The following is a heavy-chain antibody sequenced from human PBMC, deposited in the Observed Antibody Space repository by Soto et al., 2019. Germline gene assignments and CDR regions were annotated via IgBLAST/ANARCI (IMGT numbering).Heavy chain of an antibody. CDR1: GFLFRNYE. V-gene: IGHV3-48*03. D-gene: IGHD7-27*01. Sequence: EVRLVESGGDLVKSGGSLRLSCVGSGFLFRNYEMNWVRQAPGEGLEWLAHISTTGGHVSESDSVKGRFTISRDNTKHTLYLQMNSLRSEDTGVYYCVSQPHWARPFESWGQGTLGNVSS. CDR2: ISTTGGHV. CDR3: VSQPHWARPFES. J-gene: IGHJ4*02.